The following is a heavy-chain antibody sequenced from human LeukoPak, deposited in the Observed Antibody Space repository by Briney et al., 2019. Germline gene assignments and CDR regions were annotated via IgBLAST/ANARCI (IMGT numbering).Heavy chain of an antibody. D-gene: IGHD6-6*01. CDR3: ASEHGSSPGGIDP. V-gene: IGHV4-34*01. Sequence: SETLSLTCGVYGGSLSGYYWSWIRQPPGKGLEWIGEITHRGSTTYNPSLTSRITLSVDTSKNQFSLKLSSVTAADTAVYYCASEHGSSPGGIDPWGQGILVTVSS. CDR2: ITHRGST. CDR1: GGSLSGYY. J-gene: IGHJ5*02.